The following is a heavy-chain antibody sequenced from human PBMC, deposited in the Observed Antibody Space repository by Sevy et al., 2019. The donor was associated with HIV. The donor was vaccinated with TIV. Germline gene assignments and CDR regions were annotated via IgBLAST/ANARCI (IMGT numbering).Heavy chain of an antibody. J-gene: IGHJ4*01. CDR3: AKDRRYGDIGLFDY. D-gene: IGHD4-17*01. CDR2: ISGSGDTT. CDR1: GFTFSSYA. Sequence: GGSLRLSCVVSGFTFSSYALSWVRQAPGKGLEWVSVISGSGDTTYYADSVKGRFTISRDNSKNTVYLQINSLRAEDTAVYYCAKDRRYGDIGLFDYWGHGTLVTVSS. V-gene: IGHV3-23*01.